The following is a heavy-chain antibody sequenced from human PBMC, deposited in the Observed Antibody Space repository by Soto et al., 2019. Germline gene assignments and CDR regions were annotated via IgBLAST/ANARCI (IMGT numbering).Heavy chain of an antibody. Sequence: SLRLSCTASGFTFGDYAMSWFRQAPGKGLEWVGFIRSKADGGTTDYDASVKGSFTISRDDSKNIAYLQMNNLKTEDTAVYYCTTDLRTTMPEIRCDYWGHGTQVTVSS. CDR3: TTDLRTTMPEIRCDY. CDR1: GFTFGDYA. CDR2: IRSKADGGTT. V-gene: IGHV3-49*03. D-gene: IGHD3-10*01. J-gene: IGHJ4*01.